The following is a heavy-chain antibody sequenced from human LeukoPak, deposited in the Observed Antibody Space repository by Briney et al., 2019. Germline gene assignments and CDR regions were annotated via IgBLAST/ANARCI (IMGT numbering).Heavy chain of an antibody. D-gene: IGHD3-22*01. Sequence: GGSLRLSCAASGFTFSSYSMNWVRQVPGKGLEWVSYISSSGSTIYYADSVKGRFTISRDNAKNSLYLQMNSLRAEDTAVYYCASSSLYDSSGYYMDVWGKGTTVTVSS. V-gene: IGHV3-48*04. CDR3: ASSSLYDSSGYYMDV. CDR2: ISSSGSTI. J-gene: IGHJ6*03. CDR1: GFTFSSYS.